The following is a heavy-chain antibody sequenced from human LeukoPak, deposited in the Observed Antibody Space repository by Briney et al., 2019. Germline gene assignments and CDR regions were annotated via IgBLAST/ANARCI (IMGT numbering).Heavy chain of an antibody. V-gene: IGHV3-20*04. Sequence: PGGSLRLSCAASGFTFHDYAMNWVRQAPGKELEWVSGINGNGGSTGYADSVKGRFAISRDNAKNSLSLQMNSLRAEDTALYYCARVSPGVTNDYWGQGTLVTVSS. J-gene: IGHJ4*02. CDR1: GFTFHDYA. CDR2: INGNGGST. D-gene: IGHD4-17*01. CDR3: ARVSPGVTNDY.